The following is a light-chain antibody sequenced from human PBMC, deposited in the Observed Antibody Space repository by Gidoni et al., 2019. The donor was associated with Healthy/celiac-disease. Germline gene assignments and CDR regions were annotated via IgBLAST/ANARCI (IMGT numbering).Light chain of an antibody. V-gene: IGKV3-20*01. CDR1: QSVSSSY. J-gene: IGKJ1*01. CDR3: QQYGSPWT. CDR2: GAS. Sequence: EIVLTQSPGTLSLSPGERATLSCRASQSVSSSYLAWYQQKPGQAPRLLIYGASSRATGIPDRFSGSGSGTDFTLTISRLEPEDFAVYYCQQYGSPWTFXXXTKVEIK.